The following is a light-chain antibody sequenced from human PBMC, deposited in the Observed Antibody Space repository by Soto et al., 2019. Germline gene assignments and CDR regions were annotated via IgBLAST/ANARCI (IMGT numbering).Light chain of an antibody. CDR3: SSYAGSRYV. Sequence: QSVLTQPASVSGSPGQSITISCTGTSSDVGGYDYVSWYQLHPGKAPKLMVFEVSNRPSGVSYRFSGSKSGNTASLTISGLQAEDEADYYCSSYAGSRYVFGTGTKVTVL. CDR2: EVS. V-gene: IGLV2-14*01. CDR1: SSDVGGYDY. J-gene: IGLJ1*01.